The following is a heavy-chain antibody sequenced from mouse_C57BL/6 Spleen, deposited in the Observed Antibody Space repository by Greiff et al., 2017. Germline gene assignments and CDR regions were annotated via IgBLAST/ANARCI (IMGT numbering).Heavy chain of an antibody. CDR3: ARHHYGSSCRYFDV. V-gene: IGHV1-54*01. Sequence: VQLKQSGAELVKPGASVKVSCKASGYAFTNYLMEWVKQRPGQGLEWIGVINPGGGGTNYNEKFKGKATLTADQSSSTAYMQLSSLTSEDSAVYFCARHHYGSSCRYFDVWGTGTTVTVSS. CDR2: INPGGGGT. D-gene: IGHD1-1*01. CDR1: GYAFTNYL. J-gene: IGHJ1*03.